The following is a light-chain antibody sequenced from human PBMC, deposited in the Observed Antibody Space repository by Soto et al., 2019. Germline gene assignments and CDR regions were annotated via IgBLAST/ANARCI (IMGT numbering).Light chain of an antibody. CDR1: ISDIGLYNY. J-gene: IGLJ1*01. CDR3: SSFTTTSTLV. Sequence: QSLLTQPAAVSVSPGQSITISCTGTISDIGLYNYVSWYQQHPGKAPKLVIYEVSNRPSGVSDRFSGSKSDNTASLTISGLQAEDEANYYCSSFTTTSTLVFGAGTKVTVL. CDR2: EVS. V-gene: IGLV2-14*01.